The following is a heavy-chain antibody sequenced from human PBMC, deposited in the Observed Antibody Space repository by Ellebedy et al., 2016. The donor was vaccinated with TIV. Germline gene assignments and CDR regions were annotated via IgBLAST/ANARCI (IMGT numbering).Heavy chain of an antibody. Sequence: PGGSLRLSCAASGFAFGDSWMTWVRQTPEKRQEWVANMNQDGSRKDHVDAVRGRFIISLDNSKNLLYLEMNSLRVEDTAVYYCARDPYHGALNYWGQGTPVAVSS. CDR3: ARDPYHGALNY. CDR2: MNQDGSRK. V-gene: IGHV3-7*01. CDR1: GFAFGDSW. D-gene: IGHD4-17*01. J-gene: IGHJ4*02.